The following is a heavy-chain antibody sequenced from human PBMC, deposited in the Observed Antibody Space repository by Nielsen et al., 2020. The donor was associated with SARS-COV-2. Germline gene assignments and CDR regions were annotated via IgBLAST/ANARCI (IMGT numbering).Heavy chain of an antibody. Sequence: GGSLRLSCAASGFTFSSYWMHWVRQAPGKGLVWVSRINSDGSSTSYADSVKGRFTISRDNAKSTLYLQMNSLRAEDTAVYYCARAPLDYYYYYYMDVWGKGTTVTVSS. CDR3: ARAPLDYYYYYYMDV. CDR2: INSDGSST. CDR1: GFTFSSYW. J-gene: IGHJ6*03. V-gene: IGHV3-74*01.